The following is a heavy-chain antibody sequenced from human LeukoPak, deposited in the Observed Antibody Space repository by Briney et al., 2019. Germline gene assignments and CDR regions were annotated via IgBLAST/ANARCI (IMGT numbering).Heavy chain of an antibody. CDR2: IKEDESAK. J-gene: IGHJ4*02. D-gene: IGHD2-15*01. CDR3: ARDVGGSLDH. CDR1: GFTFSTYW. Sequence: GGSLRLSCAASGFTFSTYWMAWVRQAPGKGLEWVANIKEDESAKHQADSVKGRFTISRDNAQNSVYLQMSSLRGEDSAVYYCARDVGGSLDHWGRGTLVPVSS. V-gene: IGHV3-7*01.